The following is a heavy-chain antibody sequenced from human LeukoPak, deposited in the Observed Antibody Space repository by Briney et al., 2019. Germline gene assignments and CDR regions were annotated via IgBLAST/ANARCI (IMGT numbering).Heavy chain of an antibody. CDR1: GGSISSSSYY. V-gene: IGHV4-39*07. D-gene: IGHD4/OR15-4a*01. Sequence: PSETLSLTCTVSGGSISSSSYYWGWIRQPPGKGLEWIGSIYYSGTTNYNPSLKSRVTISVDTSKSQFSLKLSSVTAADTAVYYCARDRGLTTSGGVGFDYWGQGTLVTVSS. J-gene: IGHJ4*02. CDR3: ARDRGLTTSGGVGFDY. CDR2: IYYSGTT.